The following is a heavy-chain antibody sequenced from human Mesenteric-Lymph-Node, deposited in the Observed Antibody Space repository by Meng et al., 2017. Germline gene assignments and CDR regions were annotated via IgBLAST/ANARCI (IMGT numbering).Heavy chain of an antibody. CDR2: IGKKANSYTT. D-gene: IGHD2-15*01. CDR3: ARVSHGGTSAY. J-gene: IGHJ4*02. CDR1: GFTFSDHY. Sequence: GESLKISCAASGFTFSDHYMDWLRQAPGKGLEWVGRIGKKANSYTTQYAASVKGRFTISRDDSNNSPYLQMNSLESEDTAVYYCARVSHGGTSAYWGQGTLVTVSS. V-gene: IGHV3-72*01.